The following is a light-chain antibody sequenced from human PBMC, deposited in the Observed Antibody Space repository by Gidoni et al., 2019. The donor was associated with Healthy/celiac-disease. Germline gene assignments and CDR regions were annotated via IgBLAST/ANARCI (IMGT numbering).Light chain of an antibody. CDR3: QQSYSTPMCS. J-gene: IGKJ2*04. Sequence: DIQMTQSQSSLYASVGDRVTITCRASQSISSYLNWYQQKPGKAPKLLIYDASSLQSGVPSRFSGTGSGTDFTLTISSLQPEDFATYYCQQSYSTPMCSFGQWTKLEIK. V-gene: IGKV1-39*01. CDR2: DAS. CDR1: QSISSY.